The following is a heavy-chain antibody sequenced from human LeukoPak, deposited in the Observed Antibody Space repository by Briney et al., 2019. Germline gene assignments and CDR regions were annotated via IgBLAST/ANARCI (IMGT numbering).Heavy chain of an antibody. Sequence: GGSLRLSCAASGFTFDDYGMSWVRQAPGKGLVWVSRINSDGSSTSYADPVKGRFTISRDNAKNTLYLQMNSLRAEDTAVYYCARAPTRQYYDFWSGYYLYYYYYMDVWGKGTTVTVSS. CDR3: ARAPTRQYYDFWSGYYLYYYYYMDV. CDR1: GFTFDDYG. CDR2: INSDGSST. D-gene: IGHD3-3*01. V-gene: IGHV3-74*01. J-gene: IGHJ6*03.